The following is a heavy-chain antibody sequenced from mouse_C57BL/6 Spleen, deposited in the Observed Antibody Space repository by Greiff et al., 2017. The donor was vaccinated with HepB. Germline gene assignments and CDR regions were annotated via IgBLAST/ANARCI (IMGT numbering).Heavy chain of an antibody. D-gene: IGHD1-1*01. J-gene: IGHJ4*01. Sequence: QVQLQQPGTELVKPGASVKLSCKASGYTFTSYWMHWVKQRPGQGLEWIGNIKPSNGGTNYNEKFKSKATLTVDKSSSQAYMQLSSLTSEDSAVYYCARGVTTVVRYAMDYWGQGTSVTVSS. CDR2: IKPSNGGT. V-gene: IGHV1-53*01. CDR3: ARGVTTVVRYAMDY. CDR1: GYTFTSYW.